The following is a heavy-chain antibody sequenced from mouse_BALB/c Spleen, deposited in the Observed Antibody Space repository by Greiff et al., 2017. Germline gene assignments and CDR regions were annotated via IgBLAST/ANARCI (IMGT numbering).Heavy chain of an antibody. J-gene: IGHJ4*01. CDR2: INPDSSTI. D-gene: IGHD1-1*01. V-gene: IGHV4-1*02. Sequence: VQLKESGGGLVQPGGSLKFSCAASGFDFSRYWMSWVRHAPGQGLEWIGEINPDSSTINYTPYLKDIFIISRYNAKNTLYLQMSKVRSEDTALYYCARRYYFGYYAMDYGGQGTSGTVSS. CDR3: ARRYYFGYYAMDY. CDR1: GFDFSRYW.